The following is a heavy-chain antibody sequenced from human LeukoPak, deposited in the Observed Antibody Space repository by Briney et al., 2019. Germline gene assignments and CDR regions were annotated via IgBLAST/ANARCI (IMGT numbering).Heavy chain of an antibody. CDR2: INPNSGGT. J-gene: IGHJ4*02. Sequence: GASVKVSCKASGYTFTGYYMHWVRQAPGQGLEWMGWINPNSGGTNYAQKFQGRVTMTRDTSISTAYMELSRLRSDDTAVYSCARSRTGSGFLFEYWGQGTLVTVSS. CDR1: GYTFTGYY. CDR3: ARSRTGSGFLFEY. V-gene: IGHV1-2*02. D-gene: IGHD3-10*01.